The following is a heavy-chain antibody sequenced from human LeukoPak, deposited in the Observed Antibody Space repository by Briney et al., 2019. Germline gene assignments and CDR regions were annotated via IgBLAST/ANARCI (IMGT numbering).Heavy chain of an antibody. CDR2: ITGSGGGT. D-gene: IGHD3-22*01. Sequence: GGSLRLSCAASGFTFSSYAMSWVRQAPGKGLEWVSAITGSGGGTYYADSVKGRFTISRDNSKNTLYLQMSSLRAEDTGVYYCAKEYDSSGYPRGVDYWGQGTPVTVSS. J-gene: IGHJ4*02. V-gene: IGHV3-23*01. CDR1: GFTFSSYA. CDR3: AKEYDSSGYPRGVDY.